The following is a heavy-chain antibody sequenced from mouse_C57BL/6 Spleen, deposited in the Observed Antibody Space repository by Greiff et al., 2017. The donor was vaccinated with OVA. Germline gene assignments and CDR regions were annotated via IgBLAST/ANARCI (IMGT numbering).Heavy chain of an antibody. J-gene: IGHJ4*01. CDR3: ARDGNFYYAMDY. CDR1: GYSFTGYF. V-gene: IGHV1-20*01. Sequence: EVQGVESGPELVKPGDSVKISCKASGYSFTGYFMNWVMQSHGKSLEWIGRINPYNGDTFYNQKFKGKATLTVDKSSSTAHMELRSLTSEDSAVYYCARDGNFYYAMDYWGQGTSVTVSS. CDR2: INPYNGDT. D-gene: IGHD2-1*01.